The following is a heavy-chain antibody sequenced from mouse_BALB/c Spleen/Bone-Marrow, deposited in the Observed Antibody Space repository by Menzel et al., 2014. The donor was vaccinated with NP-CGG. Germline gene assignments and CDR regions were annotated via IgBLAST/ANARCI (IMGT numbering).Heavy chain of an antibody. CDR2: IYPYNGGT. D-gene: IGHD3-2*02. Sequence: EVQLVESGPELVKPGASVKISCKASGYTFTDYNMHWVKQSHGKSLEWIGYIYPYNGGTGYSQKFKSKATLTVDNSSSTAYMELRSLTSEDSAVYYCARESSAGYYFDYWGQGTTLTVSS. V-gene: IGHV1S29*02. CDR1: GYTFTDYN. J-gene: IGHJ2*01. CDR3: ARESSAGYYFDY.